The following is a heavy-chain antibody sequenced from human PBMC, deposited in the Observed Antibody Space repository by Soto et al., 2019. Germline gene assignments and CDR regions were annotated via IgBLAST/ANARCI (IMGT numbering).Heavy chain of an antibody. CDR3: AREIGYSSGWYVLDY. V-gene: IGHV3-66*01. CDR1: GFTVSSNY. CDR2: IYSGGST. J-gene: IGHJ4*02. D-gene: IGHD6-19*01. Sequence: GGSLRLSCAASGFTVSSNYMSWVRQAPGKGLEWVSVIYSGGSTYYADSVKGRFTISRDNSKNTLYLQMNSLRAEDTAVYYCAREIGYSSGWYVLDYWGQGTLVTVSS.